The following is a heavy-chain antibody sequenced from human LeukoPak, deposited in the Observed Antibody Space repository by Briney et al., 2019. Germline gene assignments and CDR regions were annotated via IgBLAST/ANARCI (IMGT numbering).Heavy chain of an antibody. J-gene: IGHJ4*02. CDR2: ISGSGGFA. CDR3: ARDKSGTTQGDFDY. D-gene: IGHD1-1*01. V-gene: IGHV3-23*01. CDR1: KFTFSSYA. Sequence: PGGSLRLSCAASKFTFSSYAMTWVRQAPGKGLEWVSTISGSGGFAYYADSVQGRFTISRDNSKNTLYLQMNSLRAEDTAVYYCARDKSGTTQGDFDYWGQGTLVTVSS.